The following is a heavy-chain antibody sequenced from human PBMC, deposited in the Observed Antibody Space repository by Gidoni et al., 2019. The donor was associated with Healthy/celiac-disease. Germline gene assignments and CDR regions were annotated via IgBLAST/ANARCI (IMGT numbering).Heavy chain of an antibody. CDR3: AKGSSSWYDESWFDP. Sequence: EVQLLESGGGLVQPGGSLRLSCAASGFTFSSYAMSWVRQAPGKGLGWVSAISGSGGSTYYADSVKGRFTISRDNSKNTLYLQMNSLRAEDTAVYYCAKGSSSWYDESWFDPWGQGTLVTVSS. V-gene: IGHV3-23*01. CDR2: ISGSGGST. CDR1: GFTFSSYA. D-gene: IGHD6-13*01. J-gene: IGHJ5*02.